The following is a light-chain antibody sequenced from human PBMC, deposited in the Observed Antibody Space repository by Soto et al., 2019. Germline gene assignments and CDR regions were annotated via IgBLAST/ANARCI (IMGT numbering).Light chain of an antibody. CDR3: QVWDNNSDHVV. CDR2: HDS. J-gene: IGLJ2*01. CDR1: NIGSKS. Sequence: SYELTQPPSVSVAPGQTATITCGGNNIGSKSVHWYQQKPGQAPVVVVYHDSDRPSGISERFPGSNSGNTATLTITRVEAGDEAVYSCQVWDNNSDHVVFGGGTKLTVL. V-gene: IGLV3-21*02.